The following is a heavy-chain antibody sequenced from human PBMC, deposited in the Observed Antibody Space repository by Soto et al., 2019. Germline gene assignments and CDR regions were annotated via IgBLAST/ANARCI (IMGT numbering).Heavy chain of an antibody. D-gene: IGHD6-19*01. V-gene: IGHV4-39*01. CDR1: ADSISGSPYF. Sequence: TSQTLSLTCTVSADSISGSPYFWGWIRQPPGKGLEWIGSVFYDGYTLYTPSLRSRVTISVDTSKNQFSLKLTSVAVADTATYLCARVQVAVPHYWGQGTLVTGSS. CDR2: VFYDGYT. J-gene: IGHJ4*02. CDR3: ARVQVAVPHY.